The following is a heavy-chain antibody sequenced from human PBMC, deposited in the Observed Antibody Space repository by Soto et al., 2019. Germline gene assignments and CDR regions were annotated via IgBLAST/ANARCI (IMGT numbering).Heavy chain of an antibody. CDR3: ARNSRRYFYDTSSPKAIDY. CDR2: IFYSGST. D-gene: IGHD3-22*01. Sequence: PSETLSLTXTVSGGSISSSSYYWGWIRQPPGKGLEWIGTIFYSGSTHYNPSLKSRVTISVDTSKNHFSLKLRSVTAADTAVYYCARNSRRYFYDTSSPKAIDYWGQGTLVTVSS. V-gene: IGHV4-39*02. CDR1: GGSISSSSYY. J-gene: IGHJ4*02.